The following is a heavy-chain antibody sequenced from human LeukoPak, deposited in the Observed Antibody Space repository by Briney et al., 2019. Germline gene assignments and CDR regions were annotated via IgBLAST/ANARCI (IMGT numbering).Heavy chain of an antibody. J-gene: IGHJ4*02. Sequence: SETLSLTCTVSGGSISSYYWSWIRQPPGKGLEWIGYIYYSGSTNYNPPLKSRVTISVDTSKNQFSLKLSSVTAADTAVYYCARTASYGGKGHFDYWGQGTLVTVSS. D-gene: IGHD4-23*01. CDR3: ARTASYGGKGHFDY. V-gene: IGHV4-59*08. CDR2: IYYSGST. CDR1: GGSISSYY.